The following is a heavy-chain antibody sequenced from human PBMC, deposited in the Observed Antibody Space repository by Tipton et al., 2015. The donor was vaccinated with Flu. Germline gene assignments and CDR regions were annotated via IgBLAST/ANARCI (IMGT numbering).Heavy chain of an antibody. D-gene: IGHD3-9*01. J-gene: IGHJ5*02. CDR1: GGSINRSHYY. CDR2: IYYSGTT. V-gene: IGHV4-39*07. CDR3: AKEGSYNILTNYYNKGVDP. Sequence: TLSLTCTVSGGSINRSHYYWGWFRQSPGTGLEWIGSIYYSGTTYYNPSLKSRVTMSIDTSKNQFSLKVTSVTAADTAVYYCAKEGSYNILTNYYNKGVDPWGQGTLVIVSS.